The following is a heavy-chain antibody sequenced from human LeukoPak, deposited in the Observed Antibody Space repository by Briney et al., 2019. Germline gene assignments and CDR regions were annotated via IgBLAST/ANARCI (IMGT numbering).Heavy chain of an antibody. J-gene: IGHJ3*02. V-gene: IGHV5-51*01. CDR2: SYPSDSDA. CDR1: GYSFSSYW. D-gene: IGHD3-10*01. CDR3: ARDGPMVRGAVEDAFDI. Sequence: GESREISCKGSGYSFSSYWIGWVRQMPGKGLGWMGTSYPSDSDARYSPSFQGQVTISADKSIDTAYLQWSSLKASDTAMYYCARDGPMVRGAVEDAFDIWGQGTMVTVSS.